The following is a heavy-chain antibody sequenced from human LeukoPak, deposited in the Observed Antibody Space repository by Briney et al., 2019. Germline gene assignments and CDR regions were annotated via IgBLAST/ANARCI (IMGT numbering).Heavy chain of an antibody. D-gene: IGHD6-19*01. CDR3: AREVVAVAGSYFDS. Sequence: TSETLSLTCTVSGGSISSGDYYWSWIRQPPGKGLEWIGYIYYSGSSNYNPSLKSRVTISVDTSKNQFSLKLSSVTAADTAVYFCAREVVAVAGSYFDSWGQGTLVTVSS. CDR2: IYYSGSS. CDR1: GGSISSGDYY. J-gene: IGHJ4*02. V-gene: IGHV4-61*08.